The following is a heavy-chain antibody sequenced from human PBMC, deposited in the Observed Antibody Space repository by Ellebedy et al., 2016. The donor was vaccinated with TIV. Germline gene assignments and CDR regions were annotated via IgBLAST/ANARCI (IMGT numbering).Heavy chain of an antibody. J-gene: IGHJ4*02. CDR2: ISYDGNHT. CDR1: GFSFSSYG. CDR3: AKYSPPDGDY. D-gene: IGHD5-18*01. Sequence: GGSLRLSCAASGFSFSSYGMHWVRQAPGKGLEWVAVISYDGNHTYYADSVKGRFTISRDNSKNTLYLQMNSLRAEDTAVYYCAKYSPPDGDYWGQGTLVTVSS. V-gene: IGHV3-30*18.